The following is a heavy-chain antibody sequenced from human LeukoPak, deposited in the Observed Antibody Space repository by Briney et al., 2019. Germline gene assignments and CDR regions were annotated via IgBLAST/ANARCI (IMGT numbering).Heavy chain of an antibody. CDR3: ARGGIGNYFDY. V-gene: IGHV4-34*01. CDR2: INHSGST. J-gene: IGHJ4*02. Sequence: SETLSLTCAVYGGSFSGYYWSWIRQPPGKGLEWIGEINHSGSTNYNPSLKSRVTISVDTSKNQFSLKLSSVTAADTAVYYCARGGIGNYFDYWGQGTLVTVSS. CDR1: GGSFSGYY. D-gene: IGHD2-15*01.